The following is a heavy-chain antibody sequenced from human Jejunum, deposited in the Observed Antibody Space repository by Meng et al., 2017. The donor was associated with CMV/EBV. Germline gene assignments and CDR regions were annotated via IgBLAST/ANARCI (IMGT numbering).Heavy chain of an antibody. CDR2: IYYTGTT. J-gene: IGHJ4*02. Sequence: NGGFYWTWIRQYPGKGLEWIGYIYYTGTTFYNPSLQSRVTISIDTSKNHFSLSLSSVTAADTAVYYCARGDYSASGNYYTGVYPFDYWGQGTLVTVSS. V-gene: IGHV4-31*02. CDR1: NGGFY. CDR3: ARGDYSASGNYYTGVYPFDY. D-gene: IGHD3-10*01.